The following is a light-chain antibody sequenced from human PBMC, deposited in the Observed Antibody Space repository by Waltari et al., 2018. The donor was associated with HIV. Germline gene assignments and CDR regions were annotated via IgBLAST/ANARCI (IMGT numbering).Light chain of an antibody. Sequence: QSALTQPASVSGSPGQSITISCTGTSSDVGGYKSVSWYQQHPGKAPKFMIYDVSNRPSGVSNRFSGSKSGNTASLTISGLQAEDEADYCCTSYTSSSGYVFGTGTKVTVL. CDR2: DVS. CDR1: SSDVGGYKS. CDR3: TSYTSSSGYV. J-gene: IGLJ1*01. V-gene: IGLV2-14*01.